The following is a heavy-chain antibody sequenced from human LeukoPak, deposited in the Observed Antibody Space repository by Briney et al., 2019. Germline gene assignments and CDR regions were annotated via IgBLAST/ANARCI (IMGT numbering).Heavy chain of an antibody. CDR3: ARGIYSSGYYYYFDY. D-gene: IGHD3-22*01. CDR2: MSNSGTT. J-gene: IGHJ4*02. CDR1: GGSISSYY. Sequence: PSETLSLTCTVSGGSISSYYWSWIRQPPGKGLEWIGYMSNSGTTSNNPSLKSRVIISVDTSKNQFSLKLYSVTAADTAVYYCARGIYSSGYYYYFDYWGQGALVTVSS. V-gene: IGHV4-59*06.